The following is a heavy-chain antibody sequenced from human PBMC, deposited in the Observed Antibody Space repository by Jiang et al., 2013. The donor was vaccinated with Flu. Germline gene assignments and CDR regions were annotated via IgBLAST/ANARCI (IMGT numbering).Heavy chain of an antibody. CDR1: GFTFSSYE. D-gene: IGHD6-13*01. J-gene: IGHJ6*04. CDR2: ISSSGSTI. Sequence: VQLLESGGGLVQPGGSLRLSCAASGFTFSSYEMNWVRQAPGKGLEWVSYISSSGSTIYYADSVKGRFTISRDNSKNTLYLQMNSLRAEDTAVYYCARDLEQQLATDYYGMDVWGKGTTVTVSS. CDR3: ARDLEQQLATDYYGMDV. V-gene: IGHV3-48*03.